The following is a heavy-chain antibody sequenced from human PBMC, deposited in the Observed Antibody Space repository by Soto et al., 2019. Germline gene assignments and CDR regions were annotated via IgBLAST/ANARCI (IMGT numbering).Heavy chain of an antibody. J-gene: IGHJ4*02. Sequence: GGSLRLSCAASGFTFSSCAMNWVRQAPGKGLEWVSTISGSGESTYYADSVKGRFTISRDNSKSTLYLQMNSLRAEDTAVYYCAKDRWNYDYFDFWGQGALVTVSS. D-gene: IGHD1-7*01. V-gene: IGHV3-23*01. CDR3: AKDRWNYDYFDF. CDR1: GFTFSSCA. CDR2: ISGSGEST.